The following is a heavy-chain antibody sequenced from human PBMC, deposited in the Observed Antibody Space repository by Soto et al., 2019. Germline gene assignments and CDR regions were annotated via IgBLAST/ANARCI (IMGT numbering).Heavy chain of an antibody. D-gene: IGHD3-10*01. J-gene: IGHJ3*01. CDR1: NLTVSTNY. Sequence: GGSLRLSCAASNLTVSTNYLSWVRQAPGKGLEWVSVIYSGGSTSYADSVQGRFSVSRDKSKNTVSLQMNSLRPEHTAVYYFTIRIYYRNTVTFDVWGQGTMDTVS. V-gene: IGHV3-53*01. CDR2: IYSGGST. CDR3: TIRIYYRNTVTFDV.